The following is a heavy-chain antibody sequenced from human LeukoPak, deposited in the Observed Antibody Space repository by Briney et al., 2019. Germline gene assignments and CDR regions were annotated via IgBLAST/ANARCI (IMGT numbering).Heavy chain of an antibody. Sequence: PGGSLRLSCAASGFTFSTYAMHWVRQGQGTGLEYVSSISSNGDRTYYANSVKGRCTISRDNSRNTLYLQMGSLRAEDMAVYYCARGGVNVAAAGFDSWGQGTLVTVSS. CDR2: ISSNGDRT. CDR1: GFTFSTYA. V-gene: IGHV3-64*01. D-gene: IGHD6-13*01. J-gene: IGHJ4*02. CDR3: ARGGVNVAAAGFDS.